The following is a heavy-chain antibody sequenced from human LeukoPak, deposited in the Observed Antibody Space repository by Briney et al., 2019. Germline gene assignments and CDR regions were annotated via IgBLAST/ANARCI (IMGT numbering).Heavy chain of an antibody. CDR1: GGSFRGYY. J-gene: IGHJ3*02. D-gene: IGHD5-24*01. V-gene: IGHV4-34*01. Sequence: PSETLSLTCAVYGGSFRGYYWSWIRQPPGEGLEWVGEINHSGSTNYNPSLESRVTISVDTSKNQYSLKLSSVTAADTAAYYCAREAREMATNAHDAFDIWGQGTMVTVSS. CDR2: INHSGST. CDR3: AREAREMATNAHDAFDI.